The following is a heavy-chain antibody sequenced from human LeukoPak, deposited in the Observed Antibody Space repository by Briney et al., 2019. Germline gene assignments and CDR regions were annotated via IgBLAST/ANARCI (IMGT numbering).Heavy chain of an antibody. J-gene: IGHJ4*02. V-gene: IGHV3-33*01. CDR3: ARDLRAHGYSLGIGY. D-gene: IGHD5-18*01. Sequence: PGRSLRLSCAASGFTFSSYGMHWVRQAPGKGLEWVAVIWYDGSNKYYADSVKGRFTTSRDNSKNTLYLQMNSLRAEDTAVYYCARDLRAHGYSLGIGYWGQGTLVTVSS. CDR2: IWYDGSNK. CDR1: GFTFSSYG.